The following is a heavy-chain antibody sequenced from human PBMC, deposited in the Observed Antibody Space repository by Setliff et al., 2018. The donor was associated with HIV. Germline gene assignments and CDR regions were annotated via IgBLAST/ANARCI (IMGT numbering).Heavy chain of an antibody. CDR2: INTNTGNP. J-gene: IGHJ3*02. CDR1: GYTFTSYA. D-gene: IGHD6-19*01. V-gene: IGHV7-4-1*02. CDR3: ARPPPASIAVAGTQAFDI. Sequence: GASVKVSCKTSGYTFTSYAMNWVRQAPGQGLEWMGWINTNTGNPTYAQGFTGRFVFSLDTSVSTAYLQISSLKAEDTAVYYCARPPPASIAVAGTQAFDIWGQGTMVTV.